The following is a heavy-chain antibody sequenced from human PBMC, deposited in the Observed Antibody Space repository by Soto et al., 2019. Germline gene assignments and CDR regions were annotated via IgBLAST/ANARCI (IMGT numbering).Heavy chain of an antibody. Sequence: QLQLQESGPGLVKPSETLSLTCTVSGGSISSSSYYWGWIRQPPGKGLEWIGSIYYSGTTYYNPSLRSRVTISVDTSKNQFSLKLSSVTAADTAVYYCARQYDFWSAFNWFDPWGQGTLVTVSS. CDR1: GGSISSSSYY. D-gene: IGHD3-3*01. V-gene: IGHV4-39*01. CDR2: IYYSGTT. J-gene: IGHJ5*02. CDR3: ARQYDFWSAFNWFDP.